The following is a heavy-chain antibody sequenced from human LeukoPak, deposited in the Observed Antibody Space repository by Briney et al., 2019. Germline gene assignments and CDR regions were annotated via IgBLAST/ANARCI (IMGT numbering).Heavy chain of an antibody. CDR3: ARDHGSGYDYDDM. Sequence: SGTLSLTCAVSGGSISSGNWWSWVRPPPGKGLEWIGEIYHSGITNYNPSLKSRVTISVDKSKNQFSLNLSSVTAADTAVYYCARDHGSGYDYDDMWGQGTMVTVSS. D-gene: IGHD5-12*01. J-gene: IGHJ3*02. CDR2: IYHSGIT. CDR1: GGSISSGNW. V-gene: IGHV4-4*02.